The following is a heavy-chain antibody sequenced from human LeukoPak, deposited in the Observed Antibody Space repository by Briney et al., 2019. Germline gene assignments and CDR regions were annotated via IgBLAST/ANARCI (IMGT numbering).Heavy chain of an antibody. J-gene: IGHJ4*02. CDR3: ARDKRKGIVGSTKSYFDY. CDR1: GFTFRDYY. CDR2: ISSSATTV. Sequence: GGSLRLSCAASGFTFRDYYMAWIRQAPGKGLEWVSHISSSATTVYYADSVRGRFTLSRDNAKNSVSLQMNSLRAEDTAVYYCARDKRKGIVGSTKSYFDYWGQGTLVTVSS. V-gene: IGHV3-11*04. D-gene: IGHD1-26*01.